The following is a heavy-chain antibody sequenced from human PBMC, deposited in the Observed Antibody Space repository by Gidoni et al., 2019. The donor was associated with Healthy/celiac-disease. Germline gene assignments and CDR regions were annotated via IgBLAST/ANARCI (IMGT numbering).Heavy chain of an antibody. Sequence: TTYYNPSLKSRVTISIDTSKNQFSLKLSSVTAADTAVYYCARDRVITGRSSGIDLWGRGTLVTVSS. CDR2: TT. D-gene: IGHD1-20*01. J-gene: IGHJ2*01. CDR3: ARDRVITGRSSGIDL. V-gene: IGHV4-31*02.